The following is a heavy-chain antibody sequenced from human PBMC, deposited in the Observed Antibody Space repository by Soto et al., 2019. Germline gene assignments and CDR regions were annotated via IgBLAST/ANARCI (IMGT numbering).Heavy chain of an antibody. J-gene: IGHJ6*02. Sequence: PSETLSLTCTVSGGSVSSGSYHWSWIRQPPGKGLEWIGYIYYSGSTNYNPSLKSRVAISVDTSKNQFSLKLSSVTAADTAVYYCARGYSSSWPYYYYYGMDVWGQGTTVTVSS. CDR1: GGSVSSGSYH. V-gene: IGHV4-61*01. CDR2: IYYSGST. CDR3: ARGYSSSWPYYYYYGMDV. D-gene: IGHD6-13*01.